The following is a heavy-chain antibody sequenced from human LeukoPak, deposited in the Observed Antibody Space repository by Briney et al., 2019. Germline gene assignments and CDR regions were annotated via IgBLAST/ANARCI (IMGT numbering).Heavy chain of an antibody. J-gene: IGHJ4*02. CDR3: ARDLAGRGKGAAAGTFF. CDR1: GFTFDDYA. Sequence: GGSLRLSCAASGFTFDDYAMHWVRQAPGKGLEWVSGISWNSGSIGYADSVKGRFTISRDNAKNSLYLQMNSLRAEDTAVYYCARDLAGRGKGAAAGTFFWGQGTLVTVSS. CDR2: ISWNSGSI. D-gene: IGHD6-13*01. V-gene: IGHV3-9*01.